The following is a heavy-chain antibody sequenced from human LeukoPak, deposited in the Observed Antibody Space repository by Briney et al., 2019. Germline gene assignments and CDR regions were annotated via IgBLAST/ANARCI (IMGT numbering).Heavy chain of an antibody. V-gene: IGHV3-23*01. J-gene: IGHJ6*02. D-gene: IGHD3-3*01. Sequence: ASLRLSCAASGFTFSSYAMSWVRQAPGKGLEWVSAISGSGGSTYYADSVKGRFTISRDNSKNTLYLQMNSLRAEDTAVYYCAKGARYYDFWSGPPHYYYGMDVWGQGTTVTVSS. CDR3: AKGARYYDFWSGPPHYYYGMDV. CDR2: ISGSGGST. CDR1: GFTFSSYA.